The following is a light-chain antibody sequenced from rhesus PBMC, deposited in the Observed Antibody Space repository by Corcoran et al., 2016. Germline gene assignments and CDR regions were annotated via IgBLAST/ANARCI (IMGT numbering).Light chain of an antibody. Sequence: DIQMTQSPSSLSASVGDRVTITCRASQTINSYLAWYQQSPGKVPKLLIYAASSLESGVPSRFSGSGSGTEFTLTINSLQPEDFSTYYCQQHNSHPWTFGQGTKVEIK. CDR3: QQHNSHPWT. CDR1: QTINSY. V-gene: IGKV1-44*02. CDR2: AAS. J-gene: IGKJ1*01.